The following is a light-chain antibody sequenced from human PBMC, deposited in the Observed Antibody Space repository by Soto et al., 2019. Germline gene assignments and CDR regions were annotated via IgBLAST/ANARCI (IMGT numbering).Light chain of an antibody. J-gene: IGLJ1*01. CDR1: NSDVGGYEH. V-gene: IGLV2-11*01. Sequence: SALTQPRSVSGSPGQSVTISCTGTNSDVGGYEHVSWYQQHPGKAPKLMIFDMNKRPSGVPDRFSGFRSGSTASLTISGLQAEDEADYYCCAYTGSYTYVFGTGTKLTVL. CDR3: CAYTGSYTYV. CDR2: DMN.